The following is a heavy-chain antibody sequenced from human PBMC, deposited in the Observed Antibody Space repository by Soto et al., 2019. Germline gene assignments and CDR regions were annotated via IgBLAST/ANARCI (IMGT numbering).Heavy chain of an antibody. D-gene: IGHD1-26*01. CDR1: GFSFRSDW. Sequence: EEQLVESGGGLVQPGGSLRLTCAVSGFSFRSDWMNWVRQAPGKGLEWVAHTNQDGSQKYYVDSVKGRFTIFRDNAKNSLYLAMNSLRAEDTAVYYCSGGVGDALWGQGTLVTVSS. CDR2: TNQDGSQK. CDR3: SGGVGDAL. J-gene: IGHJ4*02. V-gene: IGHV3-7*04.